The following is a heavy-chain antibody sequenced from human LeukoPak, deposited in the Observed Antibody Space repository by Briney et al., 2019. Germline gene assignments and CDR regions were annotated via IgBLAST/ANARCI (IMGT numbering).Heavy chain of an antibody. CDR2: IFPGDSDT. Sequence: PGESLKISCKTSGYSSSNYWIGWVRQMPGKGLEWVAIIFPGDSDTRYSPSFRAQVTISADKSISTAYLQWSSLKASDTAMYYCARRPEYYFDYWGQGALVTVSS. CDR3: ARRPEYYFDY. J-gene: IGHJ4*02. V-gene: IGHV5-51*01. CDR1: GYSSSNYW.